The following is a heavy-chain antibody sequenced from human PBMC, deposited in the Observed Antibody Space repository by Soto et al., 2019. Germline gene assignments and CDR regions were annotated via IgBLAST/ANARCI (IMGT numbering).Heavy chain of an antibody. Sequence: EVQLVESGGGLVQPGGSLRLSCAASGFTYSSYSMSWVRQAPGKGLEWVSYISSGSVTRYYADSVKGRFTISRDNAKNSLYLQMNGLRAEDTAVYYCASWLIPVHACDIWGQGTMVTV. J-gene: IGHJ3*02. CDR2: ISSGSVTR. CDR1: GFTYSSYS. V-gene: IGHV3-48*01. CDR3: ASWLIPVHACDI. D-gene: IGHD6-19*01.